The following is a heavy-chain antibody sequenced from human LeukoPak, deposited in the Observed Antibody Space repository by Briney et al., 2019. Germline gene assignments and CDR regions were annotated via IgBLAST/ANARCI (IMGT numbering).Heavy chain of an antibody. CDR2: IKQDGSEK. CDR1: GFTFSSYW. CDR3: ANGGNDYDTSDDFHI. J-gene: IGHJ3*02. V-gene: IGHV3-7*01. Sequence: GGSLRLSCAASGFTFSSYWMSWVRQAPGKGLEWVANIKQDGSEKYYVDSVKGRFTISRDNAKNSLYLQMNSLRAEDTAVYYCANGGNDYDTSDDFHIWGQGTMVTVSS. D-gene: IGHD3-22*01.